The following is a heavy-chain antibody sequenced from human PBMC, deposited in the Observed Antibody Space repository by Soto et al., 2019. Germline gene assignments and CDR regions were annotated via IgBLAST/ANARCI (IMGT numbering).Heavy chain of an antibody. J-gene: IGHJ4*02. D-gene: IGHD6-6*01. V-gene: IGHV3-23*01. Sequence: GGSMRLSCAASGFTFNTYAMSWVRQAPGKGLEWVSTISGSGGTTYYADSVNGRFTISRDNSKNTLSLQVSSLRTEDTAIYYCARGGQYSSSPLDYWGQGALVTVSS. CDR3: ARGGQYSSSPLDY. CDR1: GFTFNTYA. CDR2: ISGSGGTT.